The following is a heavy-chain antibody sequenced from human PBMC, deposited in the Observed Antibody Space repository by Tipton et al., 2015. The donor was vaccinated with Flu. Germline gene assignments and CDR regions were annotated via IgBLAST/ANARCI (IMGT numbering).Heavy chain of an antibody. Sequence: TLSLTCTVSGGSISSYYWSWIRQPAGKGLEWIGRIYTSGSTNYNPPPKSRVTMSVDTSKNQFSLKLTSVSAADMAVYYCARYGTYDGSRYFQHWGQGTLVTVSS. J-gene: IGHJ1*01. CDR3: ARYGTYDGSRYFQH. D-gene: IGHD1-26*01. CDR2: IYTSGST. CDR1: GGSISSYY. V-gene: IGHV4-4*07.